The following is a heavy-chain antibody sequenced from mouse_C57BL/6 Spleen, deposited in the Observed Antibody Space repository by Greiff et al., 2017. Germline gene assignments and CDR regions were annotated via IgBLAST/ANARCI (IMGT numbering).Heavy chain of an antibody. CDR3: ARFYYDYDAYAMDY. D-gene: IGHD2-4*01. Sequence: QVQLQQPGAELVKPGASVKMSCKASGYTFTSYWITWVKQRPGQGLEWIGDIYPGSGSTNYNEKFKSKATLTVDTSSSTAYMQRSSLTSEDSAVYDCARFYYDYDAYAMDYWGQGTSVTVSS. J-gene: IGHJ4*01. CDR2: IYPGSGST. V-gene: IGHV1-55*01. CDR1: GYTFTSYW.